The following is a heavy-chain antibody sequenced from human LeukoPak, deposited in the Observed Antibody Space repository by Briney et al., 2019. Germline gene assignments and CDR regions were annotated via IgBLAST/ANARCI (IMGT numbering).Heavy chain of an antibody. J-gene: IGHJ4*02. Sequence: ASVKVSCKASGYTFTSYGISWVRQAPGQGLEWMGWISAYNGNTNYAQKLQGRVTMTTDTSTSTAYMELRSLRSDDTAVYYCARANIGGIAAAAPDYWGQGTLVTVSS. CDR1: GYTFTSYG. CDR2: ISAYNGNT. CDR3: ARANIGGIAAAAPDY. D-gene: IGHD6-13*01. V-gene: IGHV1-18*01.